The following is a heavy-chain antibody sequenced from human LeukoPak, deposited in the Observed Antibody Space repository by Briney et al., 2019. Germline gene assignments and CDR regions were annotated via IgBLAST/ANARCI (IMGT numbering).Heavy chain of an antibody. D-gene: IGHD3-10*01. CDR2: ICGSGAGT. CDR1: GFTFSNYA. J-gene: IGHJ6*03. V-gene: IGHV3-23*01. CDR3: AKSETYGSGNSPYYYYYYMDL. Sequence: GGSLRLSCAASGFTFSNYAMSWVRQAPGKGLEWVSSICGSGAGTYYADSVKGRFTISRDISKNTLYLQMKSLRAEDTAVYYCAKSETYGSGNSPYYYYYYMDLWGKGTTVTVSS.